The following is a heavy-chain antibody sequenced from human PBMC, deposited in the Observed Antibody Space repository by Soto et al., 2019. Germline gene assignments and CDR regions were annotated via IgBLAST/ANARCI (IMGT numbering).Heavy chain of an antibody. V-gene: IGHV4-59*01. Sequence: SETLSLTCTVSGGSISSYYWSWIRQPPGKGLEWIGYIYYSGSTNYNPSLKSRVTISVDTSKNQFSLKLSSVTAADTAVYYCAREGSAAVFQGVFDYWGQGTLVTVSS. CDR3: AREGSAAVFQGVFDY. CDR1: GGSISSYY. J-gene: IGHJ4*02. CDR2: IYYSGST. D-gene: IGHD6-25*01.